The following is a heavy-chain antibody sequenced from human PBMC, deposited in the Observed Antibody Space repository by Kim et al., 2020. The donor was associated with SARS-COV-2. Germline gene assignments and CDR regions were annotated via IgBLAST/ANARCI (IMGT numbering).Heavy chain of an antibody. CDR2: ISDSGLRT. V-gene: IGHV3-23*01. Sequence: GGSLRLSCAASGFTFSTYAMSWASQAPGKGLEWVSTISDSGLRTHYADSVKGRFTISRDNSRSTLFLQMNYLRAEDTAIYYCEACDYWGQGSLVTVSS. J-gene: IGHJ4*02. CDR1: GFTFSTYA. CDR3: EACDY.